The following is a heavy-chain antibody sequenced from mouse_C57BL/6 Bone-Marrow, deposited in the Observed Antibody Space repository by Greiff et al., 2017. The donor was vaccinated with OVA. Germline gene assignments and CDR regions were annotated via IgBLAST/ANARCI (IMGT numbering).Heavy chain of an antibody. Sequence: QVQLQQPGAELVRPGTSVKLSCKASGYTFTSYWMHWVKQRPGQGLEWIGVIDPSDSSTNYNQKFKGKATLTVDTSSSTAYMQLSSLTSEDSAVYYCARGRITTVGFDYGGQGTTLTVSA. D-gene: IGHD1-1*01. CDR2: IDPSDSST. CDR1: GYTFTSYW. V-gene: IGHV1-59*01. CDR3: ARGRITTVGFDY. J-gene: IGHJ2*01.